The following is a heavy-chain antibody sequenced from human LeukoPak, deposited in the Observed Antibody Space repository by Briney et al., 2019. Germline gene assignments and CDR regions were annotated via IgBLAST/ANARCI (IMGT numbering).Heavy chain of an antibody. CDR1: GDSISSSTYY. J-gene: IGHJ4*02. CDR3: ARLGDSAMVRYFDY. Sequence: SETLSLTCTISGDSISSSTYYWAWIRQPPGKGLEWIGGIYYTGSTYSTPSLKSRATISVDTSKNQFSLRLTSVTAADTAVYYCARLGDSAMVRYFDYWGQGTLVTVSS. V-gene: IGHV4-39*01. CDR2: IYYTGST. D-gene: IGHD5-18*01.